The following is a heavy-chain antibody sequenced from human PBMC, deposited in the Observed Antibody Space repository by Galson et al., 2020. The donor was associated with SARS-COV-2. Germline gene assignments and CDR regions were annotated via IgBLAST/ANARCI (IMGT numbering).Heavy chain of an antibody. D-gene: IGHD3-3*01. CDR3: AKEEWSGATTYFDY. CDR2: ISYDGSNK. V-gene: IGHV3-30*18. CDR1: GFTFSSYG. Sequence: GGSLRLSCAASGFTFSSYGMHWVRQAPGKGLEWVAVISYDGSNKYYADSVKGRFTISRDNSKNTLYLQMNSLRADDTAVYYCAKEEWSGATTYFDYWGQGTLVTVSS. J-gene: IGHJ4*02.